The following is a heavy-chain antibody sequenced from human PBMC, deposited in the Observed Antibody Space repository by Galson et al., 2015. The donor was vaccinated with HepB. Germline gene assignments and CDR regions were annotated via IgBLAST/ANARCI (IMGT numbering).Heavy chain of an antibody. Sequence: SVKVSCKASGGTFSSYAISWVRQAPGQGLEWMGGIIPIFGTANYAQKFQGRVTITADESTSTAYMELSSLRSEDAAVYYCAREGDSSSWYGWFDPWGQGTLVTVSS. CDR2: IIPIFGTA. CDR1: GGTFSSYA. J-gene: IGHJ5*02. V-gene: IGHV1-69*13. D-gene: IGHD6-13*01. CDR3: AREGDSSSWYGWFDP.